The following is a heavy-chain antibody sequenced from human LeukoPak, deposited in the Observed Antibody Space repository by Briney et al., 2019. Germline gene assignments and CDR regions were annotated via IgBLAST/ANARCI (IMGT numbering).Heavy chain of an antibody. J-gene: IGHJ4*02. CDR1: GGSISSYY. D-gene: IGHD4-23*01. Sequence: SETLSLTCTVSGGSISSYYWSWIRQPPGKGLEWIGYIYHSGSTNYNPSLKSRVTISVDTSKNQFSVKLNSVTAADTAVYYCARDGYGGIDYWGQGILVTVSS. CDR3: ARDGYGGIDY. V-gene: IGHV4-59*01. CDR2: IYHSGST.